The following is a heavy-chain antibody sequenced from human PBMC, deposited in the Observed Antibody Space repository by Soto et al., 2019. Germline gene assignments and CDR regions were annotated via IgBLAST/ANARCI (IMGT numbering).Heavy chain of an antibody. J-gene: IGHJ4*02. CDR2: ISAYNGNT. V-gene: IGHV1-18*01. CDR3: ARDDFWSGYHGYFDY. Sequence: GASVKVSCKACGYTFTSYGISWVRQAPGQGLEWMGWISAYNGNTNYAQKLQGRVTMTTDTSTSTAYMELRSLRSDDTAVYYCARDDFWSGYHGYFDYWGQGTLVTVSS. D-gene: IGHD3-3*01. CDR1: GYTFTSYG.